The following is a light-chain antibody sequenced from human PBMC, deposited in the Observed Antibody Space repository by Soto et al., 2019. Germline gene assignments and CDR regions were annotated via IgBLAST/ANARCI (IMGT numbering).Light chain of an antibody. CDR2: AAS. CDR1: QGISSY. V-gene: IGKV1-9*01. J-gene: IGKJ5*01. CDR3: QQINTYPT. Sequence: DIQLTQSPSFLSASVGDRVTITCRASQGISSYLAWYQQKPGTAPKLLIYAASILRSGVPSRFSGSGSGTEFTLTISSLQPEDFATYFCQQINTYPTFGQGTRLEIK.